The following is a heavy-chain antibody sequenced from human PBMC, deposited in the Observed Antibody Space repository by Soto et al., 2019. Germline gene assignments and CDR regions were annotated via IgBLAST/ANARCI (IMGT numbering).Heavy chain of an antibody. D-gene: IGHD3-10*01. J-gene: IGHJ4*02. CDR2: IYYSGST. Sequence: SETLSLTCTVSGGSISSYYWSWVRQPPGKGLEWIGYIYYSGSTNYNPSLKSRVTISVDTSKNQFSLKLSSVTAADTAVYYCARVAPVAFVRGVIYFDYWGQGTLVTVSS. CDR3: ARVAPVAFVRGVIYFDY. CDR1: GGSISSYY. V-gene: IGHV4-59*01.